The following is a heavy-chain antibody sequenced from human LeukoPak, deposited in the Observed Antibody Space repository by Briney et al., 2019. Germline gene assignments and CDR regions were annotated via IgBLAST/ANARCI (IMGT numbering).Heavy chain of an antibody. CDR3: ARQRVGASIDY. CDR2: IYYSGST. CDR1: GGSISSDSYY. J-gene: IGHJ4*02. V-gene: IGHV4-39*01. Sequence: SETLSLTCSVSGGSISSDSYYWGWIRQPPGKGLEWIGSIYYSGSTYYNPSLRSRVTISVDTSKNQFSLNLSSVTAPDTAVYFCARQRVGASIDYWGQGTLVTVPS. D-gene: IGHD1-26*01.